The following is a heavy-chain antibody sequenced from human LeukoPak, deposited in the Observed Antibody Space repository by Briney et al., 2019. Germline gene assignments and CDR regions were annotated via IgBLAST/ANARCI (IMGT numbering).Heavy chain of an antibody. D-gene: IGHD1-26*01. CDR2: IYYSGST. V-gene: IGHV4-59*08. CDR3: ARLSIQWELLADY. J-gene: IGHJ4*02. Sequence: SETLSLTCTVSGGSISSYYWSWIRQPPGKGLEGIGYIYYSGSTNYNPSLKSRVTISVDTSKNQFSLKLSSVTAADTAVYYCARLSIQWELLADYWGQGTLVTVSS. CDR1: GGSISSYY.